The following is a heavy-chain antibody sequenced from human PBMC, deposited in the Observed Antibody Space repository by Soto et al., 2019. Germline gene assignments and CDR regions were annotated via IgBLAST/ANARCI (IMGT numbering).Heavy chain of an antibody. CDR3: ARSTGYGDSYFDY. CDR1: GGSISSYY. V-gene: IGHV4-59*01. J-gene: IGHJ4*02. Sequence: SETLSLTCTVSGGSISSYYWNWIRQSPGKGLEWVGYMYYGRSTNYNPSLKSRVTISGDTPKNQFSLKLSSVTAADTAVYYCARSTGYGDSYFDYWGQGILVTVSS. D-gene: IGHD4-17*01. CDR2: MYYGRST.